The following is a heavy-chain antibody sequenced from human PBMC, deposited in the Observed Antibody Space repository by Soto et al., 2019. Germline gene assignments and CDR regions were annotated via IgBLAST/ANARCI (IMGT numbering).Heavy chain of an antibody. CDR3: ARVRHTGIAVAGYYYYYCGMDV. J-gene: IGHJ6*02. CDR2: INHSGST. V-gene: IGHV4-34*01. D-gene: IGHD6-19*01. Sequence: SETLSLTCAVYGGSFSGYYWSWIRQPPGKGLEWIGEINHSGSTNYNPSLKSRVTISVDTSKNQFSLKLSSVTAADTAVYYCARVRHTGIAVAGYYYYYCGMDVWGQGTTVTVSS. CDR1: GGSFSGYY.